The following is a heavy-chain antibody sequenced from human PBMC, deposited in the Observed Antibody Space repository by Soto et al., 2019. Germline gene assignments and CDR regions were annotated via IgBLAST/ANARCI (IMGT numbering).Heavy chain of an antibody. J-gene: IGHJ4*02. CDR2: ISSDGSNK. Sequence: GGSLRLSCAVSGFTXCSHAMHWVRQAPGKGLEWVTLISSDGSNKYYADSVKGRFTTSRDNSKNTMYLQMNSLRVEDTAVYYCARDDEGGSDCDLGYWGQGALVTVSS. CDR1: GFTXCSHA. CDR3: ARDDEGGSDCDLGY. D-gene: IGHD1-26*01. V-gene: IGHV3-30-3*01.